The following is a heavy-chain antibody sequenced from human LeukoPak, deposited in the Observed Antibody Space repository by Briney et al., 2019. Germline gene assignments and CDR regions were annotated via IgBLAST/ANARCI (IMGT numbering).Heavy chain of an antibody. Sequence: PSQTLSLTCTVSGGSTISDSYYWTWIRQPAGKGLEWIGRIYTSGSTNYNPSLKSRVTMSVDTSKNQFSLKLSSVTAADTAVYYCASDSGSYRIDYWGQGTLVTVSS. CDR2: IYTSGST. CDR3: ASDSGSYRIDY. CDR1: GGSTISDSYY. J-gene: IGHJ4*02. V-gene: IGHV4-61*02. D-gene: IGHD1-26*01.